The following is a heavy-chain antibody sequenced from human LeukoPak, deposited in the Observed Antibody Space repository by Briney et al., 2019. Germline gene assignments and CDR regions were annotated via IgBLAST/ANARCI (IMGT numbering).Heavy chain of an antibody. CDR1: RFTFSSYS. CDR2: ISSSSSYI. D-gene: IGHD2-15*01. CDR3: TRDRASVAFDY. J-gene: IGHJ4*02. Sequence: GGSLRLSCAASRFTFSSYSMNWVRQAPGKGLEWVSSISSSSSYIYYADSVKGRFTISRDNAKNSLYLQMNSLRAEDTAVYYCTRDRASVAFDYWGQGTLVTVSS. V-gene: IGHV3-21*01.